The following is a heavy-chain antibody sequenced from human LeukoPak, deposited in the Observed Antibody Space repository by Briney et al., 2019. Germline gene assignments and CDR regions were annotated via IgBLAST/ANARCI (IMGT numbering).Heavy chain of an antibody. CDR1: DESFSAYY. V-gene: IGHV4-34*01. CDR3: ARSSYYGSGSSPKYFDY. Sequence: PSETLSLTCAVYDESFSAYYWSWIRQPPGKGLEWIGDIYHSGSTNYNPSLKSRVTISIDTSKNQFSLKLTSVTAADTAVYYCARSSYYGSGSSPKYFDYWGQGTLVTVSS. CDR2: IYHSGST. D-gene: IGHD3-10*01. J-gene: IGHJ4*02.